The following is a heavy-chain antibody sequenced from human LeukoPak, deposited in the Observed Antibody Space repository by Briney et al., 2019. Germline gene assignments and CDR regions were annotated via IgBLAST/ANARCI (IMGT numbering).Heavy chain of an antibody. CDR3: ARVPWFGEPNSGGDSGY. Sequence: GGSLRLSCAASGFIFSSYSMNWVRQAPGKGLEWVSYISSGSNTIYYADSVKGRFTISRDNAKNSLYLQMNSLRAEDTAVYYCARVPWFGEPNSGGDSGYWGQGTLVTVS. CDR1: GFIFSSYS. J-gene: IGHJ4*02. CDR2: ISSGSNTI. V-gene: IGHV3-48*01. D-gene: IGHD3-10*01.